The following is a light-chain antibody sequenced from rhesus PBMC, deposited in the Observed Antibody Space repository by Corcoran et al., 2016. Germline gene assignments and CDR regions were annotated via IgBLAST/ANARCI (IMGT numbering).Light chain of an antibody. CDR3: AAWDNSLSGDV. CDR2: EVS. Sequence: QSAPTQPPSVSGSPGQSVTISCTGTSSDVGGYNYVSWYQQHPGKAPKLMIYEVSKRPSGVSDRFSGSKSGTSASLAISGLQTEDEADYYCAAWDNSLSGDVFGSGTKLTVL. J-gene: IGLJ6*01. V-gene: IGLV2S7*01. CDR1: SSDVGGYNY.